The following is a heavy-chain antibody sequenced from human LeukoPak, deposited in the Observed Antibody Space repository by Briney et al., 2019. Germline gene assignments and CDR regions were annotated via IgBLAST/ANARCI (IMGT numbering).Heavy chain of an antibody. V-gene: IGHV3-7*03. CDR2: IKTDGSEK. D-gene: IGHD3-22*01. CDR3: ARGSGYSPLFDC. CDR1: GFTFSNYW. Sequence: GGSLRLSCEGSGFTFSNYWMGWVRQAPGKGLQWVANIKTDGSEKYYVDSVKGRFTISRDNAKNSLYLQMNSLRADDTALYYCARGSGYSPLFDCWGQGTLVTVSS. J-gene: IGHJ4*02.